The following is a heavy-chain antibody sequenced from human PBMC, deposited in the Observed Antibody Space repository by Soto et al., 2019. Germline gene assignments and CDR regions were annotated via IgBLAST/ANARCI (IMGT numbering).Heavy chain of an antibody. J-gene: IGHJ4*02. CDR2: INAGNGNT. CDR3: ARGKERYSSSTTPFDY. Sequence: QVPLVQSGAEVKKPGASVKVSCKASGYTFTSYAMHWVRQAPGQRLEWMGWINAGNGNTKYSQKFQGRVTITRDTSASTAYMELSSLRSEDTAVYYCARGKERYSSSTTPFDYWGQGTLVTVSS. CDR1: GYTFTSYA. V-gene: IGHV1-3*01. D-gene: IGHD6-6*01.